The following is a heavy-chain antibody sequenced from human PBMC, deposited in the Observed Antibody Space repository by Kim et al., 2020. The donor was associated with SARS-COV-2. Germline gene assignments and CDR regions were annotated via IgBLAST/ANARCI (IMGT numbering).Heavy chain of an antibody. Sequence: SETLSLTCSVSGDSISSISYYWGWIRQPPGKGLEWIGSVYYSGSIYYNPSLKRRATISADTSKNQFSLKLSSVTAADTAVYYCARPFFTVVVGATWDNAFDIWGQGTVVTVSS. CDR3: ARPFFTVVVGATWDNAFDI. CDR1: GDSISSISYY. D-gene: IGHD1-26*01. J-gene: IGHJ3*02. V-gene: IGHV4-39*01. CDR2: VYYSGSI.